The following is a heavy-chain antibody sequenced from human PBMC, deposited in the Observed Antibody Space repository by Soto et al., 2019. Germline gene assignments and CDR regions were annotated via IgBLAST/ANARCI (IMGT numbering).Heavy chain of an antibody. CDR3: ARDFLRIAQGAFDI. CDR2: ISAYNGNT. D-gene: IGHD2-15*01. Sequence: ASVKVSCKASGYTFTSYGISWVRQAPGQGLEWMGWISAYNGNTNYAQKLQGIVTMTTDTSTSTAYMELRSLRSDDTAVYYCARDFLRIAQGAFDIWGQGTMVTVSS. CDR1: GYTFTSYG. J-gene: IGHJ3*02. V-gene: IGHV1-18*01.